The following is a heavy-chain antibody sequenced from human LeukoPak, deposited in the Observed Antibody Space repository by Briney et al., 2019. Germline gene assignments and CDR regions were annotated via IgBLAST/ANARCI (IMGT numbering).Heavy chain of an antibody. Sequence: GGSLRLSCAASGFTFSDYYMSWIRQAPGKGLEWVSYVSSSGSTKYYADSVKGRFTISRDNAKNSYLQMNSLRAEDTAVYYCSRDGHAYGRGSPHYWGQGTLVTVSS. CDR2: VSSSGSTK. V-gene: IGHV3-11*01. D-gene: IGHD3-10*01. CDR1: GFTFSDYY. CDR3: SRDGHAYGRGSPHY. J-gene: IGHJ4*02.